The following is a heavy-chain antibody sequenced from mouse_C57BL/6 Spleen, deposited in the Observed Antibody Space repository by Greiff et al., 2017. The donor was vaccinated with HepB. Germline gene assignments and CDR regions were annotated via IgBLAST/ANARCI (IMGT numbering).Heavy chain of an antibody. CDR1: GFTFSSYA. Sequence: EVKLMESGGGLVKPGGSLKLSCAASGFTFSSYAMSWVRQTPEKRLEWVATISDGGSYTYYPDNVKGRFTISRDNAKNNLYLQMSHLKSEDTAMYYCARDGGYDSDGAMDYWGQGTSVTVSS. CDR3: ARDGGYDSDGAMDY. CDR2: ISDGGSYT. V-gene: IGHV5-4*01. D-gene: IGHD2-4*01. J-gene: IGHJ4*01.